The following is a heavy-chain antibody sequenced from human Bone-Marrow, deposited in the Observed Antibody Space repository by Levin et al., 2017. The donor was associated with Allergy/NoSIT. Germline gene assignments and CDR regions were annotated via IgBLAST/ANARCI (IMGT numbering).Heavy chain of an antibody. CDR1: GYTFTSYG. D-gene: IGHD2-15*01. Sequence: ASVKVSCKASGYTFTSYGISWVRQAPGQGLEWMGWISAYNGNTNYAQKLQGRVTMTTDTSTSTAYMELRSLRSDDTAVYYCARGENCSGGSCRAFFDYWGQGTLVTVSS. V-gene: IGHV1-18*01. CDR2: ISAYNGNT. CDR3: ARGENCSGGSCRAFFDY. J-gene: IGHJ4*02.